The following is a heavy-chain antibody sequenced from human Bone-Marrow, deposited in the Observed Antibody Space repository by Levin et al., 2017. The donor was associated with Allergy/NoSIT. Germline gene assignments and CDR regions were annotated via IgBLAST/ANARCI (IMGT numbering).Heavy chain of an antibody. Sequence: GGSLRLSCAASRITFDFDLYGMIWVRQAPGKGLEWVSGITGSGGQTYYSDSVKGRFTMSRDNSKNRVFLQMKTVRAEDAAIYYCARDWTAAIGTTSWFGPWGQGTRVTVS. CDR1: RITFDFDLYG. D-gene: IGHD3/OR15-3a*01. J-gene: IGHJ5*02. V-gene: IGHV3-23*01. CDR2: ITGSGGQT. CDR3: ARDWTAAIGTTSWFGP.